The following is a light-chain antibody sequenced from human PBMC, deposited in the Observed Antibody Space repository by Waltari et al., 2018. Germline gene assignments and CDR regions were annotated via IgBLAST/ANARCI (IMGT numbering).Light chain of an antibody. CDR1: QGISSY. V-gene: IGKV1-8*01. J-gene: IGKJ1*01. CDR2: AAS. Sequence: AIRITQSPSSLSASTGDRAPITCRASQGISSYLAWYQQKPGKAPKVLIYAASTLQSGVPSRFSGSGSGTDFTLTISCLQSEDFAIYYCQQYYSNPATFGQGTKVEIK. CDR3: QQYYSNPAT.